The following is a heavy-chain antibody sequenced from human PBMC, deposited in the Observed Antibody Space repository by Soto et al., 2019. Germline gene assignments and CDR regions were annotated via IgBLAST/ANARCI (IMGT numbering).Heavy chain of an antibody. CDR1: GFTFSTYA. CDR2: ISYDGTNK. Sequence: QVQLVESGGGVVQPGRSLRLSCAASGFTFSTYAMHWVRQAPGKGLEWVAVISYDGTNKYYADSVRGRFTISRDNSKNTLLLQMNSRRAEDKAVYYCAKAGGGYNDGYVMLDKYYYGMDVWGQGTTVTVSS. V-gene: IGHV3-30-3*01. D-gene: IGHD5-18*01. J-gene: IGHJ6*02. CDR3: AKAGGGYNDGYVMLDKYYYGMDV.